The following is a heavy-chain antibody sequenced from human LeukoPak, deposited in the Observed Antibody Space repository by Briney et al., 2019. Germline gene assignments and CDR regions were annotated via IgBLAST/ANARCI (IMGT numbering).Heavy chain of an antibody. D-gene: IGHD6-13*01. CDR1: GFTFSSYA. Sequence: GGSLRLSCAASGFTFSSYAMSWVRQAPGKGLEWVSVISGSAGSTYYADSVKGRFTISRDNSKTTLYLQMNSLGAEDTAIYYCAKGQQLGDYWGQGTLVTVSS. CDR2: ISGSAGST. J-gene: IGHJ4*02. V-gene: IGHV3-23*01. CDR3: AKGQQLGDY.